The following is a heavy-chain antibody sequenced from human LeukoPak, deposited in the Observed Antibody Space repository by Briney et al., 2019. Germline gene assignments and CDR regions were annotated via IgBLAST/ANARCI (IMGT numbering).Heavy chain of an antibody. V-gene: IGHV5-10-1*01. Sequence: PGESLRISCKGSGYSFTSYWISWVRQMPGKGLEWMGRIYPSDSYTNYSPSFQGHVTISADKSISTAYLQWSSLKASDTAMYYCARQGGPFRDGYNYDDYWGQGTLVTVSS. J-gene: IGHJ4*02. D-gene: IGHD5-24*01. CDR1: GYSFTSYW. CDR2: IYPSDSYT. CDR3: ARQGGPFRDGYNYDDY.